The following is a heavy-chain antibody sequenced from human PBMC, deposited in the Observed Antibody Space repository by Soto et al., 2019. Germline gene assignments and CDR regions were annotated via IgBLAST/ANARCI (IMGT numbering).Heavy chain of an antibody. CDR2: IYYSGST. CDR1: GGSISSYY. V-gene: IGHV4-59*08. CDR3: ASGDCSGRRCYYDY. J-gene: IGHJ4*02. Sequence: PSETLSLTCTVSGGSISSYYWSWIRQPPGKGLEWIGYIYYSGSTNYNPSLKSRVTISVDTSKNQFSLKLSSVTAADTAVYYCASGDCSGRRCYYDYSGQGTLVIVS. D-gene: IGHD2-15*01.